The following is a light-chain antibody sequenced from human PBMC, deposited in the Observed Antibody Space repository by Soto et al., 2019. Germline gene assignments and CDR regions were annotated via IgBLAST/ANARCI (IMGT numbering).Light chain of an antibody. CDR3: QQCYSNPWT. Sequence: DIQMTQSPSSVSASVGDRVTITCRASQGVSSWLAWYQQKPGKAPKLLIYDVSSLESGVLSRFSGSGSGTKFTLSMNSLQPEDFATYYCQQCYSNPWTFGQGTKVDIK. CDR1: QGVSSW. V-gene: IGKV1-12*01. J-gene: IGKJ1*01. CDR2: DVS.